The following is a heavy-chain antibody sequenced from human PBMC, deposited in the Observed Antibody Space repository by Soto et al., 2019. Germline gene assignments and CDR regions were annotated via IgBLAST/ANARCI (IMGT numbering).Heavy chain of an antibody. Sequence: ASVKVFCKASGYTFTSYGISWVRQAPGQGLEWMGWISAYNGNTNYAQKLQGRVTMTTDTSTSTAYMELRSLRSDDTAVYYCARDTSDFWSGYYNPGYYYYGMDVWGQGTTVTVSS. CDR3: ARDTSDFWSGYYNPGYYYYGMDV. D-gene: IGHD3-3*01. CDR2: ISAYNGNT. V-gene: IGHV1-18*01. J-gene: IGHJ6*02. CDR1: GYTFTSYG.